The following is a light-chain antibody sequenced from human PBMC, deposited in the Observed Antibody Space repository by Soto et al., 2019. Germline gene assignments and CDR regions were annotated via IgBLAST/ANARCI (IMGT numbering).Light chain of an antibody. CDR1: QRVSSSY. CDR2: GSS. V-gene: IGKV3-20*01. J-gene: IGKJ1*01. Sequence: EIVLTQSPGTLSLSPGERATLSCRASQRVSSSYLACYQQKPGQAPRPLIYGSSSRAIGIPDRFSGSGSGTDFTLTISRLEPEDFAVYYCQQYGSAPWTFGQGTKVEIK. CDR3: QQYGSAPWT.